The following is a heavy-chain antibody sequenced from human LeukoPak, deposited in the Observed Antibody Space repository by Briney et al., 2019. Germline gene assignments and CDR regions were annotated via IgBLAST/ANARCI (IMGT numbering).Heavy chain of an antibody. CDR1: GASIRSSSNY. V-gene: IGHV4-39*01. CDR3: VSNSSSSPWFDP. J-gene: IGHJ5*02. D-gene: IGHD6-6*01. CDR2: IYDSGST. Sequence: PSETLSLTCTVSGASIRSSSNYWGWIRQPPGKGLEWIGNIYDSGSTYYNPSLKSRVTIPVDTSKNQFSLKLSSVTAADTAVYYCVSNSSSSPWFDPWGQGTLVTVSS.